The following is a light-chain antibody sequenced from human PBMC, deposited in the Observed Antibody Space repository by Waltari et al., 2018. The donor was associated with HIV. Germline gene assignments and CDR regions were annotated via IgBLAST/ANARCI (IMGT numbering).Light chain of an antibody. CDR3: QVWDHTSDHPAV. CDR1: NIGSKS. CDR2: DDS. V-gene: IGLV3-21*02. J-gene: IGLJ2*01. Sequence: SYVLTQPPSVSVAPRQTARITCGGNNIGSKSVHWYQQKPGQAPVLVVYDDSARPSGIPERFSGSNSGNTATLTITRVEAGDEADFYCQVWDHTSDHPAVFGGGTKLTVL.